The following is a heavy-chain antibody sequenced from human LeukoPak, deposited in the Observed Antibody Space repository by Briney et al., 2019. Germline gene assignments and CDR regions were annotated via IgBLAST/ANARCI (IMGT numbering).Heavy chain of an antibody. D-gene: IGHD1-7*01. Sequence: PSQTLSLTCTVSGGSISSGDYYWSWIRQPPGKGLEWIGYIYYSGSTYYNPSLKSRVTISVDTSKNQFSLKLSSVTAADTAAYYCAREVTGTTNTLYNWFDPWGQGTLVTVSS. CDR3: AREVTGTTNTLYNWFDP. CDR2: IYYSGST. CDR1: GGSISSGDYY. V-gene: IGHV4-30-4*08. J-gene: IGHJ5*02.